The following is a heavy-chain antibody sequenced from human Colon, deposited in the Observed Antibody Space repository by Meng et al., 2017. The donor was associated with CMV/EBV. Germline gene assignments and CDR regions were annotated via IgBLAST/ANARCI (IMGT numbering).Heavy chain of an antibody. D-gene: IGHD1-26*01. V-gene: IGHV1-58*01. CDR1: GFTFTSSA. J-gene: IGHJ6*02. Sequence: SVKVSCKASGFTFTSSAVQWVRQARGQRLEWIGWIVVGSGNTNYAQKFQERVTITSDMSTSTAYMELSSLRSEDTAVYYCAAEGEGAHGYYYYGMDVWGQGTTVTVSS. CDR3: AAEGEGAHGYYYYGMDV. CDR2: IVVGSGNT.